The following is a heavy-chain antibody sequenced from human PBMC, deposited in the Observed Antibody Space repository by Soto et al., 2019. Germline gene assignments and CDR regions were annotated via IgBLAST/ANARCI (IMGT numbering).Heavy chain of an antibody. Sequence: PSETLSLTCTVSGGSISSGGYYWSWIRQHPGKGLEWIGYIYYSGSTYYNPSLKSRVTISVDTSKNQFSLKLSSVTAADTAVYYCARERITMVRGVMDYYGMDVWGQGTTVTVSS. V-gene: IGHV4-31*03. CDR2: IYYSGST. CDR1: GGSISSGGYY. D-gene: IGHD3-10*01. J-gene: IGHJ6*02. CDR3: ARERITMVRGVMDYYGMDV.